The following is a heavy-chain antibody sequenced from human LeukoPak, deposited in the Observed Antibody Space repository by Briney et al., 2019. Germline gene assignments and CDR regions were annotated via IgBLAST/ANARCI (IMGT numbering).Heavy chain of an antibody. CDR1: GYTFTGYY. J-gene: IGHJ4*02. CDR3: VRDRYYYDSSGQIDY. CDR2: INPNSGGT. V-gene: IGHV1-2*06. Sequence: ASVKVSCKASGYTFTGYYMHWVRQAPGQGLEWMGRINPNSGGTNYAQKFQGRVTMTRDTSISTAYMELSRLRSDDTAVYYCVRDRYYYDSSGQIDYWGQGTLVTVSS. D-gene: IGHD3-22*01.